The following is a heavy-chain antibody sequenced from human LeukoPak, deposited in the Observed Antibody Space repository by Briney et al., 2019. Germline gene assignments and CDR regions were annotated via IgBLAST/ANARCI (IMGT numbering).Heavy chain of an antibody. CDR2: LHHSGAS. D-gene: IGHD6-6*01. J-gene: IGHJ5*02. Sequence: SETLSLTCAVANYSISIGYFWGWIRQPAGKGLEWLGSLHHSGASYYNPSLKSRVSISMDTSTNQFFLRLSSVTAADTAVYYCAKALSSYNRFDPWGQGTLVTVSS. V-gene: IGHV4-38-2*01. CDR3: AKALSSYNRFDP. CDR1: NYSISIGYF.